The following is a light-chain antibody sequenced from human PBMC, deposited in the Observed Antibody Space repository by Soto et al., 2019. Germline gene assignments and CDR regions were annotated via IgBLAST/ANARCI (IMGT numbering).Light chain of an antibody. CDR2: MVS. Sequence: DGGLTQSPLSLSVTLGQPASISCRSIESLLFSYGNTYLNWFQQRPGQSPRRLIYMVSKRDSGVPDRFSGSGSGIDFTLKISRVEADDVGVYYCMQGTHWPQTFGQGTKVDIK. CDR3: MQGTHWPQT. J-gene: IGKJ1*01. V-gene: IGKV2-30*01. CDR1: ESLLFSYGNTY.